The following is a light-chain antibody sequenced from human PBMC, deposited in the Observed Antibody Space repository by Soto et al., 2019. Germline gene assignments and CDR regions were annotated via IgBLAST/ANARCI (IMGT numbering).Light chain of an antibody. Sequence: EIVLTQSPGTLSLSPGERATLSCRASQSVSSSYLAWYQQKPGQAPRLLIYGASSRATGIPDRFSGSGSGTDFTLTISRLEPEDFGGYYCQQYGSSPDTFGGGTKVEMK. CDR1: QSVSSSY. V-gene: IGKV3-20*01. CDR3: QQYGSSPDT. J-gene: IGKJ4*01. CDR2: GAS.